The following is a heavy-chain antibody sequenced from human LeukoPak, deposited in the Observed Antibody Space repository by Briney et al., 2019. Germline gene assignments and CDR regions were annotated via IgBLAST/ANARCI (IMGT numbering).Heavy chain of an antibody. CDR2: INPNSGGT. J-gene: IGHJ5*02. Sequence: ASVKVSCKASGYTVTGYYMHWVRQAPGQGLEWMGWINPNSGGTNYAQKFQGRVTMTRDTSISTAYMQLRRLRSDDTAVYYCARSRSAFDCSSTSCYMPGENWFDPWGQGTLVTVSS. CDR3: ARSRSAFDCSSTSCYMPGENWFDP. CDR1: GYTVTGYY. D-gene: IGHD2-2*01. V-gene: IGHV1-2*02.